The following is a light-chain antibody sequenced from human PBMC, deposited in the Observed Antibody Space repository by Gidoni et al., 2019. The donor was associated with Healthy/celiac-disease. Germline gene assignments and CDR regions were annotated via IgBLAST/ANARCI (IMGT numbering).Light chain of an antibody. Sequence: DIVMTQSPDYLSVSLGERATINCKSSQSVVYSANNKYYLAWYQQKPGQPPKLLIYGASTRESGVPGRIRGSGSGKDFTLTISSLQAEDVAVYYCQQYYSTPPTFGQGTKLEIK. CDR3: QQYYSTPPT. CDR1: QSVVYSANNKYY. J-gene: IGKJ2*01. CDR2: GAS. V-gene: IGKV4-1*01.